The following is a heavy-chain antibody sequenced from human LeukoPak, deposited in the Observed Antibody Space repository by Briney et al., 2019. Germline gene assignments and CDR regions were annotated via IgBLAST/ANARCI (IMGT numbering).Heavy chain of an antibody. CDR2: ISASSNI. D-gene: IGHD4-23*01. V-gene: IGHV3-69-1*01. Sequence: PGGSLRLSCAASGFAFTDYTINCVRQAPRNGLEWASSISASSNIYYADSVKGRFTVSRDNAKNSVYLQTNSLRAEDTAVYYCARDRSYVGFDYWGQGTLVTVSS. J-gene: IGHJ4*02. CDR3: ARDRSYVGFDY. CDR1: GFAFTDYT.